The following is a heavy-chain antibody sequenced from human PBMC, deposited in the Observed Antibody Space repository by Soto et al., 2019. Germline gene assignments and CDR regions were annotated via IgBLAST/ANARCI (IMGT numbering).Heavy chain of an antibody. CDR2: ISDDGGKK. V-gene: IGHV3-30*03. Sequence: GGSLRLSCAASGFTFSTSGMHWVRQAPGKGLEWVAVISDDGGKKYYADSVKGRFTISRDNSKNTLYLQMNSLRAEDTAVYYCAGWIQLQQYYYYGMDVWGQGTTVTVSS. CDR3: AGWIQLQQYYYYGMDV. CDR1: GFTFSTSG. D-gene: IGHD5-18*01. J-gene: IGHJ6*02.